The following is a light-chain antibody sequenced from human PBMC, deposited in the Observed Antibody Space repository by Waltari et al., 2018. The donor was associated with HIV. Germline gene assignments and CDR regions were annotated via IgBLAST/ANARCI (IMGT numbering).Light chain of an antibody. Sequence: EIVMTQSPASLAVSLGQQATHNCQSSQRVLYSSNNKNYLAWYQQQPEKPPKLLIYGASTRDSGVPGRFGGSGSRTDFTLTISSLQAEDVAVYYCQQYYSTPSTFGQGTRLEIK. J-gene: IGKJ5*01. CDR2: GAS. V-gene: IGKV4-1*01. CDR1: QRVLYSSNNKNY. CDR3: QQYYSTPST.